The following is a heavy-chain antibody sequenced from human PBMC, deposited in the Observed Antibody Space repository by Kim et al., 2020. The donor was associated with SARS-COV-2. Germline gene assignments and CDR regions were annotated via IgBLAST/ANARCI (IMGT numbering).Heavy chain of an antibody. V-gene: IGHV4-39*01. J-gene: IGHJ5*02. CDR1: GGSISSSSYY. CDR3: ARHPLKLWFGVERENWFDP. CDR2: IYYSGST. Sequence: SETLSLTCTVSGGSISSSSYYWGWIRQPPGKGLEWIGSIYYSGSTYYNPSLKSRVTISVDTSKNQFSLKLSSVTAADTAVYYCARHPLKLWFGVERENWFDPWGQGTLVTVSS. D-gene: IGHD3-10*01.